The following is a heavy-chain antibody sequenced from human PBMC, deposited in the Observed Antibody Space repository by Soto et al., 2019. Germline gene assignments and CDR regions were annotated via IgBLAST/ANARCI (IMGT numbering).Heavy chain of an antibody. J-gene: IGHJ4*02. Sequence: QVQLVQSGAEVKKPGSSVKVSCKASGGTFSSYTISWVRQAPGQGLEWMGRIIPILGIANYAQKFQGGVIRPAEKSTGTAYMEMGGLRSEDAAVYYVAGEHCIRIIYDSDNWGQRTLVTVSS. CDR2: IIPILGIA. CDR3: AGEHCIRIIYDSDN. CDR1: GGTFSSYT. D-gene: IGHD2-2*01. V-gene: IGHV1-69*02.